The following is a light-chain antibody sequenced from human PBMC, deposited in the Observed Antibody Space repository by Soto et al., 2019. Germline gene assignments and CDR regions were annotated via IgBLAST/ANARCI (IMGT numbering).Light chain of an antibody. CDR3: HKYNHAPT. J-gene: IGKJ4*01. CDR1: QGISNY. CDR2: AAS. Sequence: DIQMTQSPSSLSASVGDRVTITCRASQGISNYLAWYQQKPGKVPELLIYAASTLQSGVPSRFSGSGSGTEFSLTISGLQPEDVATYYWHKYNHAPTFGGGTKVESK. V-gene: IGKV1-27*01.